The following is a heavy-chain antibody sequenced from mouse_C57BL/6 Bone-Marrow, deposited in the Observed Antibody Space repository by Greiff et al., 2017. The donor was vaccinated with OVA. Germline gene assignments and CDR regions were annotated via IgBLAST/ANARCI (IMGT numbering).Heavy chain of an antibody. CDR1: GYTFTDYY. CDR3: ARAPYYSNYGYAMDD. J-gene: IGHJ4*01. V-gene: IGHV1-19*01. CDR2: INPYNGGT. Sequence: VQLKESGPVLVKPGASVKMSCKASGYTFTDYYMNWVKQSHGKSLEWIGVINPYNGGTSYNQKFKGKATLTVDKSSSTAYMELNSLTSEDSAVYYCARAPYYSNYGYAMDDWGQGTSVTVSS. D-gene: IGHD2-5*01.